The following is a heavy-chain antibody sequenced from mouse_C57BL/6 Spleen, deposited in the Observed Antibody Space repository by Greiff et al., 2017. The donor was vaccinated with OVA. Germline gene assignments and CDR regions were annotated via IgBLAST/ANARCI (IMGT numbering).Heavy chain of an antibody. J-gene: IGHJ3*01. V-gene: IGHV1-69*01. CDR3: AGGSPAGFAY. D-gene: IGHD1-1*01. CDR2: IDPSDSYT. CDR1: GYTFTSYW. Sequence: QVQLQQPGAELVMPGASVKLSCKASGYTFTSYWMHWVKQRPGQGLEWIGEIDPSDSYTNYNQKFKGKSTLTVDKSSSTAYMQLSSLTSEDSAVYYCAGGSPAGFAYWGQGTLVTVSA.